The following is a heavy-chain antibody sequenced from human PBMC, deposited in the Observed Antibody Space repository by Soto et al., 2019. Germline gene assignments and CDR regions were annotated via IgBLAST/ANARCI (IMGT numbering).Heavy chain of an antibody. D-gene: IGHD2-15*01. V-gene: IGHV4-4*02. CDR1: SDSISSSNW. CDR2: VFPTGNT. Sequence: QVQLQESGPGLVKPSGTLSLTCAVSSDSISSSNWWSWVRQPPGKGLEWIGEVFPTGNTNYNPSLMSGVTISVDKSKNHFSLNLSSVTAADTAIYYCARRPTAELPSNWFDPWGQGILVTVSS. J-gene: IGHJ5*02. CDR3: ARRPTAELPSNWFDP.